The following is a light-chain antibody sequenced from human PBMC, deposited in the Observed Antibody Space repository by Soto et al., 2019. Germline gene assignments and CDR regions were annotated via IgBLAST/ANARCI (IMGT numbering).Light chain of an antibody. Sequence: QSVLTQPPSASGTPGQRVTISCSGSSSNIGSHSVNWYQQLPGTAPKLLIYSNNQRPSGVPDLFSGSKSGTSVSLALSGLQSEDEADYYCAAWDDSLNSVVLGGGTKLTVL. CDR3: AAWDDSLNSVV. V-gene: IGLV1-44*01. CDR1: SSNIGSHS. CDR2: SNN. J-gene: IGLJ2*01.